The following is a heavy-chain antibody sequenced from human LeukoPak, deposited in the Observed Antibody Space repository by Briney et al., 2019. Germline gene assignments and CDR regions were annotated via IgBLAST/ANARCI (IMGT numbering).Heavy chain of an antibody. V-gene: IGHV3-23*01. CDR2: IVGSGYTT. Sequence: PGGSLRLSCVGSGFTFSSYAMSWVRQAPGKGLEWVSSIVGSGYTTYYADSVKGRFTISIDNSKNTVYLQMNSLRDEDTAVYYCALLGLNWGQGTLVTVSS. CDR1: GFTFSSYA. CDR3: ALLGLN. D-gene: IGHD2-15*01. J-gene: IGHJ4*02.